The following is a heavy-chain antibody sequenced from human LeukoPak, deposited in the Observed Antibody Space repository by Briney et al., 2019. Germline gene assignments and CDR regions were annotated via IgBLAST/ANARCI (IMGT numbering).Heavy chain of an antibody. CDR1: GFVFGSYG. V-gene: IGHV3-30*02. J-gene: IGHJ4*02. Sequence: VGSVRLSCAASGFVFGSYGMHWVRQAPGTGLEWATFIRHDGNNKYYADSVKGRFTISRDNSKNTLYLQMDSLRLEDTAVYYCAKLKAVTGTTPANWGQGTLVIVSS. CDR3: AKLKAVTGTTPAN. CDR2: IRHDGNNK. D-gene: IGHD1-20*01.